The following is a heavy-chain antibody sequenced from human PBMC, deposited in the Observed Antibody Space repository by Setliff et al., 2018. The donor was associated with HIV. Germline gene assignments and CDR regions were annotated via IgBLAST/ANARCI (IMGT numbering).Heavy chain of an antibody. CDR3: AKAPMATINHIDY. D-gene: IGHD5-12*01. Sequence: GGSLRLSCAASGFTFDRYWMHWVRQAPGKGLVWVSHITGDGSATSYADSVKGRFTISRDNAKNTLYLQMNSLRAEDTAVYYCAKAPMATINHIDYWGQGTLVTVSS. J-gene: IGHJ4*02. CDR1: GFTFDRYW. V-gene: IGHV3-74*01. CDR2: ITGDGSAT.